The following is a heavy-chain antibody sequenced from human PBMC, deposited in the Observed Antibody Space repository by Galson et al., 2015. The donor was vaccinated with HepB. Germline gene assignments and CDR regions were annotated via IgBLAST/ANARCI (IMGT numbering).Heavy chain of an antibody. V-gene: IGHV3-64*02. J-gene: IGHJ4*02. D-gene: IGHD2-2*01. Sequence: SLRLSCAASGFTFSSYPMHWVRQAPGRGLESVSSINNNGDTTYYADSVRGRFTISRDNSENTLYLQMRSLRAEDMAVYYCARVISDCFIRRCYAKGYFDYWGQGTLVTVSS. CDR3: ARVISDCFIRRCYAKGYFDY. CDR1: GFTFSSYP. CDR2: INNNGDTT.